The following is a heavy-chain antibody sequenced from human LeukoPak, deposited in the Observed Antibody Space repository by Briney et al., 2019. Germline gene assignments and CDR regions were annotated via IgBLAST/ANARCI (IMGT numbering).Heavy chain of an antibody. J-gene: IGHJ4*02. CDR1: GGTFSSYA. CDR2: INPSGGST. D-gene: IGHD6-19*01. Sequence: GASVKVSCKASGGTFSSYAISWVRQAPGQGLEWMGIINPSGGSTSYAQKFQGRVTMTRDMSTSTVYMELSSLRSEDTAVYYCARSSPIAVAGTNDYWGQGTLVTVSS. V-gene: IGHV1-46*01. CDR3: ARSSPIAVAGTNDY.